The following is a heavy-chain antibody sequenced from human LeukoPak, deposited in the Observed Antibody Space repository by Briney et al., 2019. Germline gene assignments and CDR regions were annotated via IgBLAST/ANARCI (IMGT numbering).Heavy chain of an antibody. J-gene: IGHJ4*02. CDR1: GFTFSSYW. CDR2: IKQDGSEK. V-gene: IGHV3-7*03. Sequence: GGSLRLSCAASGFTFSSYWMSWVRQAPGKGLEWVANIKQDGSEKYYVDSVKGRFTISRDNAKNSLYLQMNSLRAEDTAVYYCARADCSSTSCFQFDYWAREPWSPSPQ. D-gene: IGHD2-2*01. CDR3: ARADCSSTSCFQFDY.